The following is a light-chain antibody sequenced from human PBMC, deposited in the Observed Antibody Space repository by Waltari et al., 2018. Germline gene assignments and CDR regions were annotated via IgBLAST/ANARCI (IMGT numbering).Light chain of an antibody. CDR2: KAS. J-gene: IGLJ3*02. CDR1: VSPKED. CDR3: QSTDNSATYVV. Sequence: SYDLTQTPSVSVSPGQTARITCSGNVSPKEDAYRYQQKPCQAPLVVIYKASRRPSAIPERISGSSSGTTATLTISGVLPEDEADYYGQSTDNSATYVVFGGGTKLTVL. V-gene: IGLV3-25*03.